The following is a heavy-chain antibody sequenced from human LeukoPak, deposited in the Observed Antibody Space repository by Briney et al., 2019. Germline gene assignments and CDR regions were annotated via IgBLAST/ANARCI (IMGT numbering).Heavy chain of an antibody. J-gene: IGHJ2*01. Sequence: GGSLRLSCAASGFMFSTNDMSWVRQAPGKGLEWVSAISGSGDGTTYADSVKGRFTISRDNSKNTLYLQMNSMRAEDTAVYYCAKAVGQWSFDLWGRGALVTVSS. CDR3: AKAVGQWSFDL. V-gene: IGHV3-23*01. CDR2: ISGSGDGT. CDR1: GFMFSTND.